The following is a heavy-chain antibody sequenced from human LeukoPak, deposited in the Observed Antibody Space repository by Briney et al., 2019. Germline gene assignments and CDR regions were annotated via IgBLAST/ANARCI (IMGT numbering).Heavy chain of an antibody. J-gene: IGHJ4*02. CDR2: MSYDGSNK. CDR3: AKTSVPFDY. CDR1: GFTFSSYG. V-gene: IGHV3-30*18. D-gene: IGHD2-2*01. Sequence: GRSLRLSCAASGFTFSSYGMPWVRQAPGKGLEWVAVMSYDGSNKYYADSVKGRFTISRDNSKNTLYLQMNSLRAEDTAVYYCAKTSVPFDYWGQGTLVTVSS.